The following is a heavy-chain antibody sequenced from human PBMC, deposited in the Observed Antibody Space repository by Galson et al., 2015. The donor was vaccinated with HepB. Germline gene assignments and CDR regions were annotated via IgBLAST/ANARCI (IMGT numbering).Heavy chain of an antibody. V-gene: IGHV1-69*06. Sequence: SVKVSCKASGGTFSSYAISWVRQAPGQGLEWMGGIIPIFGTANYAQKFQGRVTITADKSTSTAYMELSSLRSEDTAVYYCARDSIPRAYCGGDCSLLSKHDAFDIWGQGTMVTVSS. J-gene: IGHJ3*02. D-gene: IGHD2-21*01. CDR3: ARDSIPRAYCGGDCSLLSKHDAFDI. CDR2: IIPIFGTA. CDR1: GGTFSSYA.